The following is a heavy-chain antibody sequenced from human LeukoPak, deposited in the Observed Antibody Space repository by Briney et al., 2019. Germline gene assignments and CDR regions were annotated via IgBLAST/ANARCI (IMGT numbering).Heavy chain of an antibody. CDR2: ISGNGGST. CDR1: GFTFSYYA. Sequence: GGSLRLSCAASGFTFSYYAMTWVRQAPGQGLEWVSGISGNGGSTYYADSVKGRFTISRDNSKNTLFLQMNSLRPEDTGVYFCAKPSGNCVDYWGQGTLVTVSS. V-gene: IGHV3-23*01. D-gene: IGHD1-26*01. CDR3: AKPSGNCVDY. J-gene: IGHJ4*02.